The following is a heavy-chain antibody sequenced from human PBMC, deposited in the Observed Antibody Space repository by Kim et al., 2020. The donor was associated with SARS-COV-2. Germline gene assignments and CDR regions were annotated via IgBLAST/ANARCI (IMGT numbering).Heavy chain of an antibody. Sequence: IYAQKFQGRVTMTEDTSTDTAYMELSSLRSEDTAVYYCAIFEYSSSAFDYWGQGTLVTVSS. D-gene: IGHD6-6*01. J-gene: IGHJ4*02. V-gene: IGHV1-24*01. CDR3: AIFEYSSSAFDY.